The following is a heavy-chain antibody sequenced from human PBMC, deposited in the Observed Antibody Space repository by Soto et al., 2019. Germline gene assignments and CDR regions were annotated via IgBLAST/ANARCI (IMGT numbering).Heavy chain of an antibody. D-gene: IGHD3-3*01. Sequence: GESLKISCKGSGYSFTSYWIGWVRQMPGKGLEWMGIIYPGDSDTRYSPSFQGQVTISADKSISTAYLQWSSLKASDTAMYYCARPSGYPLDYYGMGVWGQGTTVTVSS. V-gene: IGHV5-51*01. J-gene: IGHJ6*02. CDR1: GYSFTSYW. CDR3: ARPSGYPLDYYGMGV. CDR2: IYPGDSDT.